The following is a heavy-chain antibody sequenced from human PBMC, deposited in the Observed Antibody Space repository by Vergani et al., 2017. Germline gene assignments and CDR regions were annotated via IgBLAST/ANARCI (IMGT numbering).Heavy chain of an antibody. V-gene: IGHV4-61*02. CDR2: MYTSGHT. CDR3: ARGTTAARDFDY. D-gene: IGHD6-6*01. CDR1: GASVSRGTYY. Sequence: QVQLQESGPGLLKPSQTLSLTCTVSGASVSRGTYYWTWIRQPAGKKLEWIVRMYTSGHTIYNPSLESRVTMSVDTSKNQFSLQLSSVTAADTAVYYCARGTTAARDFDYWGQGTLVTVSS. J-gene: IGHJ4*02.